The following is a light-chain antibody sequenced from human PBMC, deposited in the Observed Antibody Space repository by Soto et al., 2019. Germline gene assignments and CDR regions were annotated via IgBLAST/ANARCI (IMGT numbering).Light chain of an antibody. CDR1: SSDVGGYNY. CDR3: SSYTSTSVV. CDR2: DVS. V-gene: IGLV2-14*01. J-gene: IGLJ2*01. Sequence: QSALTQPASVSGSPGQSITISCTGTSSDVGGYNYVSWYQQRPGKAPILMIYDVSYRPSGLSNRFSGSKSGNTASLTISGLQTEDEADYYCSSYTSTSVVFGGGTKLTVL.